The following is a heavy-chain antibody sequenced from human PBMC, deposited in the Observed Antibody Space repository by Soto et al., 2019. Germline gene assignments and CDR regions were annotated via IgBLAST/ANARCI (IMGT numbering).Heavy chain of an antibody. Sequence: HPGGSLRLSCAASGFTFSSYWMHWVRQAPEKGLMWVSHINSDGSSTTYADSVKGRFTISRDNAKNTLFLQMNSLRAEDTAVYYCARAPYYYYGMDVWGQGTTVTSP. CDR3: ARAPYYYYGMDV. J-gene: IGHJ6*02. CDR2: INSDGSST. V-gene: IGHV3-74*01. CDR1: GFTFSSYW.